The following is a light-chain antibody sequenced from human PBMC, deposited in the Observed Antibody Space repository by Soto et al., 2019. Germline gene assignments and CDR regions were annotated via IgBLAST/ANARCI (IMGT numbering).Light chain of an antibody. Sequence: IERTQCPSGMSASVGDRITITCRASQDIRNYLAWFQQRPGNVPKRLIFSASSLQSGVPSRFSGSGSGTEFTLTISSLQPEDLATYYCLQSYTYPWTFGQGTKVDIK. V-gene: IGKV1-17*03. J-gene: IGKJ1*01. CDR3: LQSYTYPWT. CDR1: QDIRNY. CDR2: SAS.